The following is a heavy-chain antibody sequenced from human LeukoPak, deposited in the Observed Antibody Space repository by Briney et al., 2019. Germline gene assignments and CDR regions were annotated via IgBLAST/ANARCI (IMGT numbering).Heavy chain of an antibody. D-gene: IGHD2-21*02. CDR3: TKESKHIVVVTAILGIDP. V-gene: IGHV3-23*01. CDR1: GFTFSSYA. Sequence: GGSLRLSCAASGFTFSSYAMSWVRQDPGKGLEWVSGISASGGSIYYADSVKGRFTISRDNSKNTLYLQMNSLRAEDTAVYYCTKESKHIVVVTAILGIDPWGQGTLVTVSS. J-gene: IGHJ5*02. CDR2: ISASGGSI.